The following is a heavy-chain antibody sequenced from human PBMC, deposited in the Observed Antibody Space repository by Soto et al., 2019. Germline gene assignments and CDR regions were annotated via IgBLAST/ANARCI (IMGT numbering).Heavy chain of an antibody. CDR2: IIPIFGTA. CDR3: ARGYYYDSSGISDYYGMDV. CDR1: GYTFTSYG. J-gene: IGHJ6*02. D-gene: IGHD3-22*01. Sequence: SVKVSCKASGYTFTSYGISWVRQAPGQGLEWMGGIIPIFGTANYAQKFQGRVTITADKSTSTAYMELSSLRSEDTAVYYCARGYYYDSSGISDYYGMDVWGQGTTVTVSS. V-gene: IGHV1-69*06.